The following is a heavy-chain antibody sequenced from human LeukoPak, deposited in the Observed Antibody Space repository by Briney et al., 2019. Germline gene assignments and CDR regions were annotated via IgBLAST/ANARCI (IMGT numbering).Heavy chain of an antibody. CDR2: IYYSGTT. CDR1: GGSISSHY. CDR3: ARGVYIAAAQYGY. D-gene: IGHD6-13*01. Sequence: SETPSLTCTVSGGSISSHYWSWIRQPPGKGLEWIGYIYYSGTTNYNPSLKSRVTISVDTSKNQFSLKLSSVTAADTAVYYCARGVYIAAAQYGYWGQGTLVTVSS. J-gene: IGHJ4*02. V-gene: IGHV4-59*11.